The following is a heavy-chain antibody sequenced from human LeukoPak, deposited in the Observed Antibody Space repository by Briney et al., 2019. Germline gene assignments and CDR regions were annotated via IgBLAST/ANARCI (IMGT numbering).Heavy chain of an antibody. D-gene: IGHD3-22*01. Sequence: ASVKVSCKASGYTFTSYAMHWVRQAPGQRLEWMGWINAGNGNTKYSQKFQGRVTITRDTSASTAYMELSSLRSEDTAVYYCARDHYDGSGYYLYAFDIWGQGTMVTVSS. J-gene: IGHJ3*02. CDR3: ARDHYDGSGYYLYAFDI. V-gene: IGHV1-3*01. CDR2: INAGNGNT. CDR1: GYTFTSYA.